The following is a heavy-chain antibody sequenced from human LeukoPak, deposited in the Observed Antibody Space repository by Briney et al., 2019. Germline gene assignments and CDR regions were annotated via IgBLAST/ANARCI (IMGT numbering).Heavy chain of an antibody. D-gene: IGHD6-6*01. J-gene: IGHJ3*02. CDR3: ARGVEYSSSSDAFDI. CDR2: ISAYNGNT. Sequence: ASVKVSCKASGGTFSSYAISWVRQAPGQGLEWMGWISAYNGNTNYAQKLQGRVTMTTDTSTSTAYMELRSLRSDDTAVYYCARGVEYSSSSDAFDIWGQGTMVTVSS. V-gene: IGHV1-18*01. CDR1: GGTFSSYA.